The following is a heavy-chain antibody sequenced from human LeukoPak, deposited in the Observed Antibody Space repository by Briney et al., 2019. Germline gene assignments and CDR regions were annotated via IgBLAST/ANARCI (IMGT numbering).Heavy chain of an antibody. Sequence: ASVKVSCKASGYIFTDYYMHWVRQAPGQELGWMGRINPNSGGTNYAQKFQGRVTMTRDTSISTAYTELSSLRSEDTAVYFCARGLGWLYYYYYMDVWGKGTTVTVSS. D-gene: IGHD5-12*01. J-gene: IGHJ6*03. CDR1: GYIFTDYY. CDR3: ARGLGWLYYYYYMDV. V-gene: IGHV1/OR15-1*01. CDR2: INPNSGGT.